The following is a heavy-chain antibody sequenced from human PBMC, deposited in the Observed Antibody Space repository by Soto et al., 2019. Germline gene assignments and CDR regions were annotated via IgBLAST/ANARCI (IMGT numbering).Heavy chain of an antibody. D-gene: IGHD2-2*01. V-gene: IGHV3-30-3*01. CDR3: ARGASLGGCSSTSCYRGYYYYYYGMDV. CDR2: ISYDGSNK. Sequence: LKISCAASGFTFSSYAMHWVRQAPGKGLEWVAVISYDGSNKYYADSVKGRFTISRDNSKNTLYLQMNSLRAEDTAVYYCARGASLGGCSSTSCYRGYYYYYYGMDVWGQGTTVTVSS. CDR1: GFTFSSYA. J-gene: IGHJ6*02.